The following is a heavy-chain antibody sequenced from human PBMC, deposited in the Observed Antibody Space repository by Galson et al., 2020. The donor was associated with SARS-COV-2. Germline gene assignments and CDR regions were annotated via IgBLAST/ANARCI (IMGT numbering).Heavy chain of an antibody. CDR3: ARDREDMVPDY. CDR1: RYTYTDYS. CDR2: VDPNTGNP. D-gene: IGHD1-26*01. V-gene: IGHV7-4-1*02. Sequence: ASVKVSCKTSRYTYTDYSINWVRQAPGQGLEWLGWVDPNTGNPTYAQGFTGRFVFSLDTSSNTASLQISSLKVEDTGVYYCARDREDMVPDYWGQGTLVTVSA. J-gene: IGHJ4*02.